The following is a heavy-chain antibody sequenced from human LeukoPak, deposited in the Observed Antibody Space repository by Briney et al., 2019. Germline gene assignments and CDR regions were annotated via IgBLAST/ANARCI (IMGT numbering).Heavy chain of an antibody. CDR1: GFTFSSYG. CDR2: IRYDGSNK. D-gene: IGHD2-2*02. J-gene: IGHJ3*02. V-gene: IGHV3-30*02. Sequence: GGSLRLSCAASGFTFSSYGMHWVRQAPGKGLEWVAFIRYDGSNKYYADSVKGRFAISGDNSKNTLYLQMNSLRAEDTAEYYCAKRYQLLYVYGDAFDIWGQGTMVTVSS. CDR3: AKRYQLLYVYGDAFDI.